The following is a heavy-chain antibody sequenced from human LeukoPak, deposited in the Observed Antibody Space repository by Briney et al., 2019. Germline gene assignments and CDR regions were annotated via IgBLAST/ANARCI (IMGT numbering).Heavy chain of an antibody. CDR1: GFIFSRDS. CDR3: VRDNPRCCGVIPANIDDY. J-gene: IGHJ4*02. D-gene: IGHD2-21*01. CDR2: INGGGSPI. V-gene: IGHV3-48*01. Sequence: GGSLRLSCAASGFIFSRDSINWVRQAPGKGLEWVAYINGGGSPIYYADSVRGRFTISRDNAKNSLYLHMNSLRAEDTAVYYCVRDNPRCCGVIPANIDDYWGQGTLVTVSS.